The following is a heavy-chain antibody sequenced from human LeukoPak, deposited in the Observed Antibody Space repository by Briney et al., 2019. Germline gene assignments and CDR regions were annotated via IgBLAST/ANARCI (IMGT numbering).Heavy chain of an antibody. V-gene: IGHV4-59*01. D-gene: IGHD6-13*01. CDR3: ASGPYPAAGTDHQFDY. J-gene: IGHJ4*02. Sequence: PSETLSLNCTVSGASISSYYWSWIRQPPGKGLEWIGYIFYSGSTLYNPSLQSRVTISVDTSKNQFSLKLTSVTAADTAVYYCASGPYPAAGTDHQFDYWGQGTLVTVSS. CDR2: IFYSGST. CDR1: GASISSYY.